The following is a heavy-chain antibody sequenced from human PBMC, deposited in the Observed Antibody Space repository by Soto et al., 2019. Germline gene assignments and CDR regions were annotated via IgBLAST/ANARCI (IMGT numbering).Heavy chain of an antibody. CDR1: GYSFTSYW. V-gene: IGHV5-10-1*01. D-gene: IGHD2-2*01. Sequence: GESLKISCQGSGYSFTSYWISWVRQMPGKGLEWMGRIDPSDSYTNYSPSFQGHVTISADKSISTAYLQWSSLKASDTAMYYCATEGYCSSTSCPYYYYGMDVWGQGTTVTVSS. CDR3: ATEGYCSSTSCPYYYYGMDV. CDR2: IDPSDSYT. J-gene: IGHJ6*02.